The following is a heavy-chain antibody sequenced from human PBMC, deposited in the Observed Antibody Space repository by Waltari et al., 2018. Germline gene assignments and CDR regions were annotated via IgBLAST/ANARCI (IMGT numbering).Heavy chain of an antibody. V-gene: IGHV1-69-2*01. CDR3: ATQPRAYYGSVYQYYFAY. CDR2: VYPEDGET. Sequence: EVQLVQSGAEVKKPGATVNISCKVYGYTFTDYYMHWEQQAPGHRLEWMGLVYPEDGETIYAEKFQGRVTITADTSTDTAYMELSSLRSEDTAVYYCATQPRAYYGSVYQYYFAYWGQGTLVTVSS. J-gene: IGHJ4*02. D-gene: IGHD3-10*01. CDR1: GYTFTDYY.